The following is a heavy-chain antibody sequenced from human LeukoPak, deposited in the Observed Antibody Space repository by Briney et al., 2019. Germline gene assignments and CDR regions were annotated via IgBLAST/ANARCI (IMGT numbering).Heavy chain of an antibody. Sequence: PSETLSLTCTVSGGSISSYYWSWIRQPPGKGLEWIAYIYYSGSTNYNPSLKSRVTISVDTSKNQFSLKLSSVTAADTAVYYCARHGDYGNYYYYGLDVWGQGTTVTVSS. CDR1: GGSISSYY. V-gene: IGHV4-59*08. CDR3: ARHGDYGNYYYYGLDV. J-gene: IGHJ6*02. D-gene: IGHD4-17*01. CDR2: IYYSGST.